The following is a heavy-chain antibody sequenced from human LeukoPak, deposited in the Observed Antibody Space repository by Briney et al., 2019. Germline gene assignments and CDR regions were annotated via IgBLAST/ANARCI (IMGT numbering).Heavy chain of an antibody. D-gene: IGHD1-26*01. J-gene: IGHJ4*02. CDR2: INPNSGGT. CDR3: AREGPSGSYLSYFDY. V-gene: IGHV1-2*02. Sequence: GAAVKVSCKASGYTFTGYYMHWVQQAPGQGLKWMGWINPNSGGTNYAQKLQGRVTMTTDTSTSTAYMELRGLRSDDTAVYYCAREGPSGSYLSYFDYWGQGTLVTVSS. CDR1: GYTFTGYY.